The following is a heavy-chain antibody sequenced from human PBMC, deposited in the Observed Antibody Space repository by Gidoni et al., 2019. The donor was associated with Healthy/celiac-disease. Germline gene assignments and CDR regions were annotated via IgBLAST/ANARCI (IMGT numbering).Heavy chain of an antibody. CDR2: IYYSGST. J-gene: IGHJ4*02. V-gene: IGHV4-39*01. CDR3: ARSLRTYCSGGSCYSFDY. Sequence: IGSIYYSGSTYYNPSLKSRVTISVDTSKNQFSLKLSSVTAADTAVYYCARSLRTYCSGGSCYSFDYWGQGTLVTVSS. D-gene: IGHD2-15*01.